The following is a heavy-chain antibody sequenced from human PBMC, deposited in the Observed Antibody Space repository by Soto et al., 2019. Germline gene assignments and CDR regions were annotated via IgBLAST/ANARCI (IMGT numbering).Heavy chain of an antibody. CDR3: ARRKGAVAAYAFDI. V-gene: IGHV4-59*08. Sequence: SETLSLTCTVSGGSIISYYWSWILQPPGKGLEWIGYIYYSGSTNYNPSLKSRVTISVDTSKNQFSLKLSSVTAADTAVYYCARRKGAVAAYAFDIWGQGTMVTVSS. J-gene: IGHJ3*02. CDR1: GGSIISYY. CDR2: IYYSGST. D-gene: IGHD2-15*01.